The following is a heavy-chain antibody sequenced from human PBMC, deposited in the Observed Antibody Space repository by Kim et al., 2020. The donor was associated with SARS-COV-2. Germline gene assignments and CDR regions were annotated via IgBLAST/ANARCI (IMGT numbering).Heavy chain of an antibody. J-gene: IGHJ4*02. CDR2: IYSGGST. CDR3: ARPTVTTGGGFHY. CDR1: GFTVSSNY. V-gene: IGHV3-53*01. D-gene: IGHD4-4*01. Sequence: GGSLRLSCAASGFTVSSNYMSWVRQAPGKGLEWVSVIYSGGSTYYADSVKGRFTISRDNSKNTLYLQMNSLRAEDTAVYYCARPTVTTGGGFHYWGQGTLVTVSS.